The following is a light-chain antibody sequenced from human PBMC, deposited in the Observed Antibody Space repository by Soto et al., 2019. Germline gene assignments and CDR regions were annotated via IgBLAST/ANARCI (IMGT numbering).Light chain of an antibody. Sequence: QSALTQPPSASGSPGQSVTISCTGASSDVGGYNFVSWYQHHPGKAPRLMIYDVTQRPSGVPDRFSGSKSGNTASLTVSGRQGDDEAYYYCSSYAGSSIPVAFGGGTKVTVL. J-gene: IGLJ2*01. V-gene: IGLV2-8*01. CDR2: DVT. CDR1: SSDVGGYNF. CDR3: SSYAGSSIPVA.